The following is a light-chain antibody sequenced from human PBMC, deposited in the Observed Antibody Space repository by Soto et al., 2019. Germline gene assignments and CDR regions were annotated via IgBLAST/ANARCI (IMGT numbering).Light chain of an antibody. Sequence: EIVLTQSPGTLSLSPGDRATLSCRASQSVSSSSLAWYQQKPGQAPRLLIFGASSRATGIPDRFSGSGSGTDFTLTISSLEPEDFAVYYCQQRSNRPPGITFGQGTRLEIK. J-gene: IGKJ5*01. CDR3: QQRSNRPPGIT. CDR2: GAS. CDR1: QSVSSSS. V-gene: IGKV3D-20*02.